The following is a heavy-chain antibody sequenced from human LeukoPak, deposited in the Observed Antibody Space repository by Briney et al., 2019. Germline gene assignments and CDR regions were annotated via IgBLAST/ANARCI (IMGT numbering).Heavy chain of an antibody. J-gene: IGHJ4*02. CDR1: GFSFTTYW. Sequence: PGESLKISCKGSGFSFTTYWVGWVRQMPGKGLECMGIIYPGDSDTRYSPSFQGQVAFSADKSINTAYLQWSSLKASDTAIYYCARHTVSYYSDHWGQGTLVTVSS. V-gene: IGHV5-51*01. CDR2: IYPGDSDT. CDR3: ARHTVSYYSDH. D-gene: IGHD1-26*01.